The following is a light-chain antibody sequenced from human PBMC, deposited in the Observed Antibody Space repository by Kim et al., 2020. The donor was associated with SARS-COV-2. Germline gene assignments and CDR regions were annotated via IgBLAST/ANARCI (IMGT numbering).Light chain of an antibody. V-gene: IGLV3-19*01. CDR3: NSRDSHGKVV. J-gene: IGLJ2*01. CDR1: NLRKYY. CDR2: GKD. Sequence: SSELTQDPAVSVALGQTVRITCQGDNLRKYYATWYQQKARQAPVLVFYGKDKRPSGVPDRFSGSTSGNTASLTITGAQAADEGDYYCNSRDSHGKVVFGGGTKLTVL.